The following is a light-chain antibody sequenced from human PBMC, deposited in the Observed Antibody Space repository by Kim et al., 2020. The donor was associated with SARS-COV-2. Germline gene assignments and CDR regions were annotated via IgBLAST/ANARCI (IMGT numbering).Light chain of an antibody. CDR1: SSNIGAGYD. V-gene: IGLV1-40*01. CDR2: ANS. Sequence: QRVTISCTGSSSNIGAGYDVHWYQQLPGTAPKLLIYANSNRPSGVPDRFSGSKSGTSASLAITGLQAEDEADYYCQSYDSSLSGRVFGTGTKVTVL. J-gene: IGLJ1*01. CDR3: QSYDSSLSGRV.